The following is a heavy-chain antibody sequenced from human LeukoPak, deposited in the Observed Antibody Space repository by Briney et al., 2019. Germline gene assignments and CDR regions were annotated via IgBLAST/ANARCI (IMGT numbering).Heavy chain of an antibody. J-gene: IGHJ4*02. V-gene: IGHV3-23*01. CDR3: VASFDY. CDR1: GFTFTKYA. Sequence: PGGSLRLSCAASGFTFTKYALNWARQAPGKGLEWVSTINVNGDTTYYADSVRGRFIVSRDNSKNTLYLEMNSLRVEDTAIYYCVASFDYWGQGTLVTVSS. CDR2: INVNGDTT.